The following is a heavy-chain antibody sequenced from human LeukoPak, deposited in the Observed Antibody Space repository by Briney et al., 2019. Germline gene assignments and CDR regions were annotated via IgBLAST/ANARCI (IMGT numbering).Heavy chain of an antibody. Sequence: SETLSLTCAVYGGSFGGYYWSWIRQPPGKGLEWIGEIIHSGSTNYNPSLKSRVTISVDTSKNQFSLKLSSVTAADTAVYYCAREARVRYCSGGSCYSRWFDPWGQGTLVTVSS. D-gene: IGHD2-15*01. V-gene: IGHV4-34*12. CDR1: GGSFGGYY. J-gene: IGHJ5*02. CDR3: AREARVRYCSGGSCYSRWFDP. CDR2: IIHSGST.